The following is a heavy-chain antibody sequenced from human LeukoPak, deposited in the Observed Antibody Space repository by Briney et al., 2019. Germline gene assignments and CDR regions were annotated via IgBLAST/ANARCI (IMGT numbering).Heavy chain of an antibody. CDR1: GFTFGSYS. J-gene: IGHJ3*02. CDR3: ARDATRTRYCSGGSCYGAFDI. D-gene: IGHD2-15*01. V-gene: IGHV3-21*01. Sequence: GGSLRLSCAASGFTFGSYSMNWVRQAPGKGLEWVSSISSSSSYIYYADSVKGRFTISRDNAKNSLYLQMNSLRAEDTAVYYCARDATRTRYCSGGSCYGAFDIWGQGTMVTVSS. CDR2: ISSSSSYI.